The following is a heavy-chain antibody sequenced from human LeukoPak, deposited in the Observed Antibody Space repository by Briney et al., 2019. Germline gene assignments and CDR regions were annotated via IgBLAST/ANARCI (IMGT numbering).Heavy chain of an antibody. D-gene: IGHD6-19*01. CDR3: ARVEAGSVFDY. Sequence: SETLSLTCTVSGGSISGYYWSWIRQPPGKGLEWIGYIFYSGSTNYNPSLKSRVTISVDTSKNQFSLKLSSVTAADTAVYYCARVEAGSVFDYWGQGTLVTVSS. CDR1: GGSISGYY. J-gene: IGHJ4*02. CDR2: IFYSGST. V-gene: IGHV4-59*12.